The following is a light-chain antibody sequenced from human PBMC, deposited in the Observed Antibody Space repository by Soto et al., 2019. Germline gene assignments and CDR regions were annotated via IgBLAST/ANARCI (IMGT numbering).Light chain of an antibody. Sequence: SGLTQPASVSGSLGQSITISCTGTSSDVGGYNYVSWYQQHPGKAPKLMIYEVSNRPSGVSNRFSGSKSGNAASLTISGLQAEDEADYYCSSYTSSSSYVFGAGTKVTVL. CDR1: SSDVGGYNY. V-gene: IGLV2-14*01. J-gene: IGLJ1*01. CDR3: SSYTSSSSYV. CDR2: EVS.